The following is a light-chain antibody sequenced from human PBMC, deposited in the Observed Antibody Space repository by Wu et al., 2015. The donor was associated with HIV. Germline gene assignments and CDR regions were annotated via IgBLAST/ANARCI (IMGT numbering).Light chain of an antibody. CDR1: QSINGR. CDR2: EAS. Sequence: DIQMTQSPSTLSASVGDRVTITCRASQSINGRLAWYQQRPGKGPKLLIYEASTLPSGVPSRFSGSGFGTVFALTISSLQPDDFGTYHCQQYYSGWAFGQGTKVEIK. V-gene: IGKV1-5*03. J-gene: IGKJ1*01. CDR3: QQYYSGWA.